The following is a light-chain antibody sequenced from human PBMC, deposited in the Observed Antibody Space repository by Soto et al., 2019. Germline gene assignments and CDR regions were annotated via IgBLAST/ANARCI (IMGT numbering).Light chain of an antibody. CDR3: QEYNSWPPYT. CDR2: GAS. V-gene: IGKV3-15*01. Sequence: EIVMTQSPATLSVSPGERATLSCRASQSVNSNLAWYQQKPGQAPRLLIYGASTRATGIPARFSGSGSETEFTLTISSLQSEDFAVYYCQEYNSWPPYTFGQGTRLEIK. CDR1: QSVNSN. J-gene: IGKJ5*01.